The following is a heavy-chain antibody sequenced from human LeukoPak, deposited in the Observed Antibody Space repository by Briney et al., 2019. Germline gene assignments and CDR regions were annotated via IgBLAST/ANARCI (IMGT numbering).Heavy chain of an antibody. D-gene: IGHD3-16*01. V-gene: IGHV3-30*04. CDR1: GFTFSGYA. Sequence: GGSLRLSCAVSGFTFSGYAMHWVRQAPGKGLEWVAVISFDGSSQYYGDSVKGRFTVSRDNSKSTLYLQMNSLRPDDTAIYYCASDMGGSGWTFDYWGRGTLVTVSP. CDR3: ASDMGGSGWTFDY. CDR2: ISFDGSSQ. J-gene: IGHJ4*02.